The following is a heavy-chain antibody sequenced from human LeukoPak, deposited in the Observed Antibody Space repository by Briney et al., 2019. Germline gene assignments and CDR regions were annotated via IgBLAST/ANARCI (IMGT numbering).Heavy chain of an antibody. Sequence: SETLSLTCTVSGYSISSGYYWGWIRQPPGKGLQWIGSIYYSGSTYYNPSLKSRVTISVDTSKNQFSLKLSSVTAADTAVYYCARAGPYYYYMDVWGKGTTVTVSS. CDR1: GYSISSGYY. CDR3: ARAGPYYYYMDV. CDR2: IYYSGST. J-gene: IGHJ6*03. V-gene: IGHV4-38-2*02.